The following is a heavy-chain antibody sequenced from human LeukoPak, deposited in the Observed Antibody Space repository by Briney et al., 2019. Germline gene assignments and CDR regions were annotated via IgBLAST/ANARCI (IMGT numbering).Heavy chain of an antibody. CDR3: ARATDYPYYSDY. V-gene: IGHV4-59*01. CDR1: GGSISSYY. Sequence: SETLSLTCTVSGGSISSYYWSWIRQPPGKGLEWIGYIYYNGNTNYNPSLRSRVTISVDTSKNQFSLKLSSVTAADTAVYYRARATDYPYYSDYWGQGALVTVSS. D-gene: IGHD4/OR15-4a*01. J-gene: IGHJ4*02. CDR2: IYYNGNT.